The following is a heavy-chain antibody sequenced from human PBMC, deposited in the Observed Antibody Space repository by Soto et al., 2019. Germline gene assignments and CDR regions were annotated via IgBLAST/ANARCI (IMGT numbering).Heavy chain of an antibody. Sequence: SETLSLTCIVSGDSVSSGDYYWSWIRQPPGKGLEWIGHVYFSGRTNYIPSLKTRLPMSVDPAKNQFSLKLNSVTSADTAVYYCARIPVNPYMLYWYDPRGQGTQVTVT. CDR3: ARIPVNPYMLYWYDP. D-gene: IGHD3-16*01. CDR1: GDSVSSGDYY. J-gene: IGHJ5*02. V-gene: IGHV4-61*08. CDR2: VYFSGRT.